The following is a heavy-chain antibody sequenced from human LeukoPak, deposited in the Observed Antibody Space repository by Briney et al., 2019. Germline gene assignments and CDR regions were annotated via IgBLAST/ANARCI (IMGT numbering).Heavy chain of an antibody. V-gene: IGHV4-4*07. J-gene: IGHJ6*03. CDR2: IYTSGST. CDR3: ARGVLTTVSYYMDV. D-gene: IGHD4-11*01. CDR1: GGSISSYY. Sequence: SETLSLTCTVCGGSISSYYWSWIRQPAGKGLEWIGRIYTSGSTNYNPSLKSRVTMSVDTSKNQFSLKLSSVTAADTAVYYCARGVLTTVSYYMDVWGKGTTVTVSS.